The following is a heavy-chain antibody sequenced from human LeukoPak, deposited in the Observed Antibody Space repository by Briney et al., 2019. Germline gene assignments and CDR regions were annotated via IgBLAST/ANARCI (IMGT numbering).Heavy chain of an antibody. CDR2: INPNSGGT. CDR1: GYTFTGYY. J-gene: IGHJ3*02. Sequence: ASVKVSCEASGYTFTGYYMHWVRQAPGQGLEWMGWINPNSGGTNYAQKFQGRVTMTRDTSISTAYMELSRLRSDDTAVYYCARGAIVVVVAAIRKAFDIWGQGTMVTVSS. CDR3: ARGAIVVVVAAIRKAFDI. V-gene: IGHV1-2*02. D-gene: IGHD2-15*01.